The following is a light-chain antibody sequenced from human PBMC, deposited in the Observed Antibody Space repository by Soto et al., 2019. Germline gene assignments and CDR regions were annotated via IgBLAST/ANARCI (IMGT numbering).Light chain of an antibody. V-gene: IGKV3-11*01. CDR2: DAS. J-gene: IGKJ5*01. CDR1: QGVSSY. Sequence: EVVLTQSPATLSLSPGERATLSCRASQGVSSYLAWYQQKPGQAPRLLIYDASNRATGIPARFSGSGSGTDFTLTISSLEPEDFAVYYCQQRSNWSPITFGQGTRLE. CDR3: QQRSNWSPIT.